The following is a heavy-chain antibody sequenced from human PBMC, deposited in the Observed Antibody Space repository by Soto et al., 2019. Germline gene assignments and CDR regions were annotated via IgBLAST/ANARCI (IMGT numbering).Heavy chain of an antibody. J-gene: IGHJ4*02. CDR2: ITGGNGNT. D-gene: IGHD6-13*01. CDR1: GNTVANYA. Sequence: ASVKVSCKASGNTVANYAIHWVRQAPGQRLEWMGWITGGNGNTYYSEHFQGRVTFTRDTSAGTVYMQLSRLTSEDTAVYYCARGLVDYSNLDFWGQGTPVTVSS. V-gene: IGHV1-3*01. CDR3: ARGLVDYSNLDF.